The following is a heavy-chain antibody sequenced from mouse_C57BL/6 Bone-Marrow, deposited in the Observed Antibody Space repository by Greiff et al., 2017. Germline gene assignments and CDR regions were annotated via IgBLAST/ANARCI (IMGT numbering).Heavy chain of an antibody. CDR2: ISSGSSTI. J-gene: IGHJ3*01. Sequence: DVHLVESGGGLVKPGGSLKLSCAASGFTFSDYGMHWVRQAPEKGLEWVAYISSGSSTIYYADTVKGRFTISRDNAKNTLFLQMTSLRSEDTAMYYCARETPYGPFAYWGQGTLVTVSA. CDR1: GFTFSDYG. V-gene: IGHV5-17*01. CDR3: ARETPYGPFAY. D-gene: IGHD1-1*02.